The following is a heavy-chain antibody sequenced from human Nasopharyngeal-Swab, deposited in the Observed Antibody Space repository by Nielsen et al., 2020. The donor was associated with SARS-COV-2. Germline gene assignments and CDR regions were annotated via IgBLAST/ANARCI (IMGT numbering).Heavy chain of an antibody. Sequence: VRQAPGKGLEWVANIKQDGSEKYYVDSVEGRFTISRDNAKNSLYLQMNSLRAEDTAVYYCARIVVVAAPFLYYYYYMDVWGKGTTVTVSS. D-gene: IGHD2-15*01. CDR2: IKQDGSEK. V-gene: IGHV3-7*01. CDR3: ARIVVVAAPFLYYYYYMDV. J-gene: IGHJ6*03.